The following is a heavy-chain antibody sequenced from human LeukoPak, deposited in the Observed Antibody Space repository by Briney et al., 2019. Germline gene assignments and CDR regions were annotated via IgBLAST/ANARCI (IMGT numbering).Heavy chain of an antibody. Sequence: SVKVSCKASGGTFSSYAISWVRQAPGQGLEWMGRIIPILGIANYAQKFQGRVTITADKSTSTAYMELNSLRSEDTAVYYCARGLIAVAGTFDYWGQGTLVTVSS. V-gene: IGHV1-69*04. J-gene: IGHJ4*02. CDR1: GGTFSSYA. D-gene: IGHD6-19*01. CDR2: IIPILGIA. CDR3: ARGLIAVAGTFDY.